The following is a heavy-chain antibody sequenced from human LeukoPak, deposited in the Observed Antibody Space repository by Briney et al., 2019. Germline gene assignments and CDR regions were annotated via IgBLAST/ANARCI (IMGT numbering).Heavy chain of an antibody. CDR1: GFTFSSYT. CDR3: ARVKNHRGIAVAGSDY. D-gene: IGHD6-13*01. Sequence: GGSLRLSCAASGFTFSSYTVNWVRQAPGKGLEWVSSISSSSSYIYYADSVKGRFTISRDNAKNSLYLQMNSLKAEDTAVYYCARVKNHRGIAVAGSDYWGQGTLVIVSS. V-gene: IGHV3-21*01. CDR2: ISSSSSYI. J-gene: IGHJ4*02.